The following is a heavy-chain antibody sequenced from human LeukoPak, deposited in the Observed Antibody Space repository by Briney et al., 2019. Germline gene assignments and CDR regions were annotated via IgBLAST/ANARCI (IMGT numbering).Heavy chain of an antibody. D-gene: IGHD3-16*01. CDR1: GFNFGSYE. CDR2: ISGGSGSTI. V-gene: IGHV3-48*03. J-gene: IGHJ4*02. Sequence: GGSLRLSCAASGFNFGSYEMSWFRQAPGKGLEWISYISGGSGSTIYYADSAKGRFTISRDNALYLQLNSLRAEDTAIYYCARDPTSSRAMAYFDYWGQGTLVAVSS. CDR3: ARDPTSSRAMAYFDY.